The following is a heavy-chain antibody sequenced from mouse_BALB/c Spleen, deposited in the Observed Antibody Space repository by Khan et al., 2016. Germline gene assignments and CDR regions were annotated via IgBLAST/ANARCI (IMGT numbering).Heavy chain of an antibody. CDR1: GYTFTNYG. CDR2: INTYTGAP. Sequence: QIQLVQSGPELKKPGETVKISCKASGYTFTNYGMNWVKQAPGKGLKWMGWINTYTGAPTYADDFKGRFAFSLETSASTAYLQINNLKNEDTATYFCAREGLRRTGYAMDYWGQGTSVTVSS. J-gene: IGHJ4*01. V-gene: IGHV9-3-1*01. CDR3: AREGLRRTGYAMDY. D-gene: IGHD2-4*01.